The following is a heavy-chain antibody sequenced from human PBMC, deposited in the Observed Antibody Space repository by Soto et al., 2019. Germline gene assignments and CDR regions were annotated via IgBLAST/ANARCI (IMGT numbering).Heavy chain of an antibody. D-gene: IGHD2-21*01. CDR1: GLTFRSYW. V-gene: IGHV3-74*03. Sequence: GSLRLSCAASGLTFRSYWMHWVRQAPGKGLVRVSRINTDGSVAMYVDSVKGRFTISRDNAKNTLYLHMNSLRAEDTAVYYCVRDMQLWRLGSWGQGTLVTVSS. CDR3: VRDMQLWRLGS. CDR2: INTDGSVA. J-gene: IGHJ4*02.